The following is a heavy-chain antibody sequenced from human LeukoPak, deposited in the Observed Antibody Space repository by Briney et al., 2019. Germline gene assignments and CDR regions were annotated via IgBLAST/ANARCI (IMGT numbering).Heavy chain of an antibody. CDR3: ARDARSGYSYGPKVDY. J-gene: IGHJ4*02. V-gene: IGHV1-2*02. Sequence: APVKVSCKASGYTFTGYYMHWVRQAPGQGLEWMGWINPNSGGTNYAQKFQGRVTMTRDTSISTAYMELSRLRSDDTAVYYCARDARSGYSYGPKVDYWGQGTLVTVSS. CDR1: GYTFTGYY. D-gene: IGHD5-18*01. CDR2: INPNSGGT.